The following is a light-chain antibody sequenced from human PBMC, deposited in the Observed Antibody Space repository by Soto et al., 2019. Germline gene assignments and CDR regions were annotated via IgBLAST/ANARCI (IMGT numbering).Light chain of an antibody. CDR2: EVS. J-gene: IGKJ3*01. CDR3: MQSMQLPLT. V-gene: IGKV2D-29*01. Sequence: DIVMTQTPLSLSVTPGQPASISCKSSQSLLHSDGKTYLCWYLQKPGQPPQLLMYEVSNRFSGVPERISGSGSGTDFTLKISRVEAEDVGVYYCMQSMQLPLTFGPGTKVDIK. CDR1: QSLLHSDGKTY.